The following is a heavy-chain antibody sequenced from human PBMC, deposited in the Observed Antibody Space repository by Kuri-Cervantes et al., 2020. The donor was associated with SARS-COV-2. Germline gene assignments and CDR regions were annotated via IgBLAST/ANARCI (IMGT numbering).Heavy chain of an antibody. Sequence: ASVKVSCKASGYTFTSYDINWVRQATGQGLEWMGWMNPNTGNTGYAQKFQGRVTMTRNTSVSTAYMELSSLRSEDTAVYYCARERHSSSWYNGWFDPWGQGTLVTVSS. V-gene: IGHV1-8*02. CDR1: GYTFTSYD. CDR2: MNPNTGNT. J-gene: IGHJ5*02. CDR3: ARERHSSSWYNGWFDP. D-gene: IGHD6-13*01.